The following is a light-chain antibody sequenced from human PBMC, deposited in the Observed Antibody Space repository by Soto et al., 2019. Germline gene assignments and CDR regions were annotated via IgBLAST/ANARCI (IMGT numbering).Light chain of an antibody. Sequence: QSVLTQPPSVSGSPGQSVTISCSGTIDDVTAYYRVSWYQQTPGTAPKLMIYDVSNRPSGAPDRFSGSRSGNTASLTISGLQAEDEGDYYCSVYTRTSTYVFGPGTKVTVL. CDR2: DVS. CDR1: IDDVTAYYR. V-gene: IGLV2-18*01. CDR3: SVYTRTSTYV. J-gene: IGLJ1*01.